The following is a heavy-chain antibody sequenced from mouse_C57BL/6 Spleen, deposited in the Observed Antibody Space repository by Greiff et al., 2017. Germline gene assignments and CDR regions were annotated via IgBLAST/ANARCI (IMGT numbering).Heavy chain of an antibody. D-gene: IGHD1-1*01. CDR1: GFNITDYY. CDR2: IDPEGGDT. Sequence: EVQLVESGAELVRPGASVKLSCTASGFNITDYYMHWVKQRPEQGLEWIGRIDPEGGDTNYTQKFKGKATLTADTSSNTAYLQLSSLTSEDSAVYFCARSPLITAVGEDYWGKGTTLTVSS. CDR3: ARSPLITAVGEDY. V-gene: IGHV14-2*01. J-gene: IGHJ2*01.